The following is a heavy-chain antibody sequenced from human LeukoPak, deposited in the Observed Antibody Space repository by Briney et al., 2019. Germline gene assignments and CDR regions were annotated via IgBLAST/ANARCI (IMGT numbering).Heavy chain of an antibody. CDR1: GFTFSSYS. CDR3: AREYDTSAFDI. CDR2: ISSGSSTI. J-gene: IGHJ3*02. D-gene: IGHD3-22*01. V-gene: IGHV3-48*01. Sequence: GGSLRLSCAASGFTFSSYSMNWVRQAPGKGLEWVSYISSGSSTIYYADSVKGRFTISRDNAKNSLYLQMNSLRAEDTAVYYWAREYDTSAFDIWGQGTMVTVSS.